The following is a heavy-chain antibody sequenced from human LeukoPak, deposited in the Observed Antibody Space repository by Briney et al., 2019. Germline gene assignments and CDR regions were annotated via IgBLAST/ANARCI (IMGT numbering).Heavy chain of an antibody. Sequence: SGGSLRLSCAASGFTFISYWMSWVRQAPGKGLEWVANIKQDGSEKYYVDSVKGRFTISRDNAKNSLYLQMNSLRAEDTAVYYCARDGGDSGMDVWGKGTTVTVSS. CDR1: GFTFISYW. D-gene: IGHD3-3*01. CDR3: ARDGGDSGMDV. V-gene: IGHV3-7*01. J-gene: IGHJ6*04. CDR2: IKQDGSEK.